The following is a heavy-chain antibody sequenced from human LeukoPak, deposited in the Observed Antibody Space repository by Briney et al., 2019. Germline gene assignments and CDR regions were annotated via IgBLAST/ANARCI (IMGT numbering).Heavy chain of an antibody. CDR1: GGSINSYY. Sequence: SETLSLTCTVSGGSINSYYWSWIRQPPGKGLEWIGFIYYSGSTNYNPSLKSRVTISVDTSKNQFSLKLSSVTAADTAVYFCARRASDYYYFDYWGQGTLVTVSS. D-gene: IGHD3-22*01. CDR3: ARRASDYYYFDY. V-gene: IGHV4-59*01. J-gene: IGHJ4*02. CDR2: IYYSGST.